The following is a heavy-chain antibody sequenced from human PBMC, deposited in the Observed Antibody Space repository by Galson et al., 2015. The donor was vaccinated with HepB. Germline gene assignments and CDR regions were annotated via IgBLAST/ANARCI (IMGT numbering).Heavy chain of an antibody. D-gene: IGHD3-10*01. CDR1: GFTLSTYS. CDR3: ARVYGSGSYGYGMDV. V-gene: IGHV3-21*01. J-gene: IGHJ6*02. Sequence: SLRLSCASSGFTLSTYSMNWVRQAPGKGLEWVSSISSSSLYVYYADSVRGRFTVSRDNAKNSHYLQMNSLSAEDKAVYYCARVYGSGSYGYGMDVWGQGTTVTVS. CDR2: ISSSSLYV.